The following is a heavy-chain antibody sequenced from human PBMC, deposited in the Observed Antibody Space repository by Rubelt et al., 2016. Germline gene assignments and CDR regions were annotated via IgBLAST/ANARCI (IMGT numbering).Heavy chain of an antibody. D-gene: IGHD6-13*01. Sequence: EVQLLESGGGLVQPWVPLRLSCAAPGFSFSSYAMSWVRQAPGQGLECVSSISSGAASIYYADSVKGRFTLSRDNSKNTVSLQMNDLRAEDTAVYYWVKGGISSWVDSWGQGTLVSVS. V-gene: IGHV3-23*01. CDR2: ISSGAASI. CDR3: VKGGISSWVDS. CDR1: GFSFSSYA. J-gene: IGHJ4*02.